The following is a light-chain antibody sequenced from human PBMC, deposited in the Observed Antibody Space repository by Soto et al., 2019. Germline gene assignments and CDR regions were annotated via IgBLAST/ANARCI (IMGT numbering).Light chain of an antibody. CDR2: GAY. Sequence: DTQMTQSPSTLSASVGDTVTITCRARQNINNWLAWYQQKPEKVPKLLIYGAYTLEDGVPSMFSGSRSGTEFTLTINSLQPDDFATYYCQRYDGYFGQGTKLEIK. CDR1: QNINNW. CDR3: QRYDGY. J-gene: IGKJ2*01. V-gene: IGKV1-5*01.